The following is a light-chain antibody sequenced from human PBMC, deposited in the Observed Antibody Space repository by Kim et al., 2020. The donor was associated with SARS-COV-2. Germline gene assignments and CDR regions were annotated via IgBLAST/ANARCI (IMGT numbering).Light chain of an antibody. CDR3: QQFNNWPT. Sequence: SVSPGKTATLSCRASQSVSRNLAWYQQKPGQAPRLLIYGASTRATGIPARFSGSGSGTEFTLSISSLQSEDFAVYYSQQFNNWPTFGQGAKVDIK. V-gene: IGKV3-15*01. CDR2: GAS. CDR1: QSVSRN. J-gene: IGKJ1*01.